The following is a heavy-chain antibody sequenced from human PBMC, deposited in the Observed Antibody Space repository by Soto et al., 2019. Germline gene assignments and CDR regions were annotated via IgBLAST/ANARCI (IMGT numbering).Heavy chain of an antibody. CDR3: ARAIAVAGKDYYYYYYMDV. J-gene: IGHJ6*03. V-gene: IGHV1-18*01. CDR1: GYTFTGYG. CDR2: ISAYNGNT. Sequence: ASVKVSCKASGYTFTGYGISWVRLAPGKGLEWMGWISAYNGNTNYAQKLQGRVTMTTDTSTSTAYMELRSLRSDDTAVYYCARAIAVAGKDYYYYYYMDVWGKGTTVTVSS. D-gene: IGHD6-19*01.